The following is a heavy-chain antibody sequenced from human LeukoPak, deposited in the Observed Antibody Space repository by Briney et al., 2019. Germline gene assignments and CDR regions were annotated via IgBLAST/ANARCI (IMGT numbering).Heavy chain of an antibody. CDR1: GGSISSGGYS. CDR3: ARGGGWDIAVVPHWFDP. Sequence: SQTLSLTCAVSGGSISSGGYSWSWIRQPPGKGLEWIGYIYHSGSTYYNPSLKSRVTISVDRSKNQFSLKLSSVTAADTAVYYCARGGGWDIAVVPHWFDPWGQGTLVTVSS. CDR2: IYHSGST. V-gene: IGHV4-30-2*01. J-gene: IGHJ5*02. D-gene: IGHD2-2*01.